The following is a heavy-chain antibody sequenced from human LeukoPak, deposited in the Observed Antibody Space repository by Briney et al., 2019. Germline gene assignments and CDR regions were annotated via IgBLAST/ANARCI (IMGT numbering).Heavy chain of an antibody. Sequence: ASVKVSCKASGGTFNSYAISWVRQAPGQGLEWMGGIIPIFGTANYAQKFQGRVTITADESTSTAYMERSSLRSEDTAVYYCAREYSYGSPFDYWGQGTLVTVSS. V-gene: IGHV1-69*13. CDR3: AREYSYGSPFDY. CDR2: IIPIFGTA. J-gene: IGHJ4*02. CDR1: GGTFNSYA. D-gene: IGHD5-18*01.